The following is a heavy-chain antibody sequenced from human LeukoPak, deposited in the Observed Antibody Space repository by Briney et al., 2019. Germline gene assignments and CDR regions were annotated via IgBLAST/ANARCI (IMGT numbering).Heavy chain of an antibody. Sequence: AGGSLRLSCAASGFTFDDYAMHWVRQAPGKGLEWVSLISESGGSTYYADSVKGRFTISRDNSKNSLYLQINSLRTEDTAFYYCVKDTGRSGYYYGPVDYWGQGALVTVSS. CDR1: GFTFDDYA. D-gene: IGHD3-22*01. CDR3: VKDTGRSGYYYGPVDY. V-gene: IGHV3-43*02. J-gene: IGHJ4*02. CDR2: ISESGGST.